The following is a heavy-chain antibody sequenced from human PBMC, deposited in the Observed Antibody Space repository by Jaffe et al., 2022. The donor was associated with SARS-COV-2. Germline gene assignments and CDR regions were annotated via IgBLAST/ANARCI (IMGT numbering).Heavy chain of an antibody. D-gene: IGHD2-15*01. J-gene: IGHJ4*02. V-gene: IGHV3-15*01. Sequence: EVQLVESGGGLVEPGGSLRLSCVASGLTFNNAWMSWVRQAPGKGLEWVGRIKSESYGGTTEYSAPVKGRFTISRDDSKNTAWLQMNRLETEDTALYYCVTGKSCSSGSCYLPLLYWGQGTLVTVSS. CDR1: GLTFNNAW. CDR2: IKSESYGGTT. CDR3: VTGKSCSSGSCYLPLLY.